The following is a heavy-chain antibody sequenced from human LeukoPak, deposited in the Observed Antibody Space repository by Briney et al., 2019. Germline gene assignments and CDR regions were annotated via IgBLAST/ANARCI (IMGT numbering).Heavy chain of an antibody. V-gene: IGHV1-69*06. CDR3: AGQKDPRPIDY. J-gene: IGHJ4*02. Sequence: SVKVSCKASGYTFTSYYMHWVRQAPGQGLEWMGGIIPIFGTANYAQKFQGRVTITADKSTSTAYMELSELRSDDTAVYYCAGQKDPRPIDYWGQGTLITVSS. CDR1: GYTFTSYY. CDR2: IIPIFGTA.